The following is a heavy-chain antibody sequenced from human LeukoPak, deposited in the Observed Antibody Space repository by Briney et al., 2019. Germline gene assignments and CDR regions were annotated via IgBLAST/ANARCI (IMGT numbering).Heavy chain of an antibody. Sequence: GASVKVSCKASGYTFTGYYMHWVRQAPGQGLEWMGWINPNSGGTNYAQKFQGRVTMTRDTSISTAYMELSRLRSDDTAVYYCARENGSGYWGRSYFDYWGQGTLVTVSS. V-gene: IGHV1-2*02. J-gene: IGHJ4*02. CDR2: INPNSGGT. CDR1: GYTFTGYY. CDR3: ARENGSGYWGRSYFDY. D-gene: IGHD3-22*01.